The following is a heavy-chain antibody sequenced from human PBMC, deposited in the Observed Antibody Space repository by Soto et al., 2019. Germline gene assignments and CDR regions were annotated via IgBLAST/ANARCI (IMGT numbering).Heavy chain of an antibody. CDR2: IYYSGST. CDR3: ARAKAPLYSSSWSWFDP. Sequence: SETLCLTCTVSGGSISSYYWSWIRQPPGKGLEWIGYIYYSGSTNYNPSLKSRVTISVDTSKNQFSLKLSSVTAADTAVYYCARAKAPLYSSSWSWFDPWGQGTLVTSPQ. J-gene: IGHJ5*02. CDR1: GGSISSYY. D-gene: IGHD6-13*01. V-gene: IGHV4-59*08.